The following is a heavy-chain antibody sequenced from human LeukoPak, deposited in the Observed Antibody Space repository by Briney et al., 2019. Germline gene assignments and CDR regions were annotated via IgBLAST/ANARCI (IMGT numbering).Heavy chain of an antibody. CDR3: AREDCSGGSCYPLLFYYYYYGMDV. CDR1: GFTFSSYA. V-gene: IGHV3-30-3*01. J-gene: IGHJ6*02. D-gene: IGHD2-15*01. Sequence: GGSLRLSCAASGFTFSSYAMHWVRQAPGKGLEWVAVISYDGSNKYYADSVKGRFTISRDNSKNTLYLQMNSLRAEDTAVYYCAREDCSGGSCYPLLFYYYYYGMDVWAKGPRSPSP. CDR2: ISYDGSNK.